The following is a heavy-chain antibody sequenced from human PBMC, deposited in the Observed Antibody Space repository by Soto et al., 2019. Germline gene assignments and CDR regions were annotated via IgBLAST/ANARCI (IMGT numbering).Heavy chain of an antibody. J-gene: IGHJ4*02. V-gene: IGHV2-5*02. Sequence: QITLKESGLTLVKPTQPLTLTCTFSGFSLSARGVGVGWIRQTPGKALEWLALIYWDDDKRYSPTVKSRVTIARDTSKQQVLLILTDMDPVDSATYYCVRNIGNNPPDYWGQGTLVTVSS. CDR1: GFSLSARGVG. D-gene: IGHD1-1*01. CDR2: IYWDDDK. CDR3: VRNIGNNPPDY.